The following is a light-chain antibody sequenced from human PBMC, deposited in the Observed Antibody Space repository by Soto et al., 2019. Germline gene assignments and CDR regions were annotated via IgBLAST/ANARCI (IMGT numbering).Light chain of an antibody. J-gene: IGKJ1*01. V-gene: IGKV3-20*01. Sequence: EIVLTQSPGTLSLSPGERATLSCRASQSVSNNYLAWYQQKPGQAPRLLIYGASNRGTGIPDRFSGSGSGTDFPLTLSRLEPEDCAVYYCQQYGSAGTFGQGTKVEIK. CDR3: QQYGSAGT. CDR2: GAS. CDR1: QSVSNNY.